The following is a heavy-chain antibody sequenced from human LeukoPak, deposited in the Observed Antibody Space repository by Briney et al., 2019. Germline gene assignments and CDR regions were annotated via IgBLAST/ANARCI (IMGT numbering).Heavy chain of an antibody. Sequence: GGSLRLSCAASGFTFSSYEMNWVRQAPGKGLEWVSYISSSGSTIYYADSVKGRFTISRDNAKNSLYLQMNSLRAEDTAVYYCARGRDGSGSYYQDYWGQGTLVTVSS. CDR3: ARGRDGSGSYYQDY. CDR1: GFTFSSYE. D-gene: IGHD3-10*01. CDR2: ISSSGSTI. V-gene: IGHV3-48*03. J-gene: IGHJ4*02.